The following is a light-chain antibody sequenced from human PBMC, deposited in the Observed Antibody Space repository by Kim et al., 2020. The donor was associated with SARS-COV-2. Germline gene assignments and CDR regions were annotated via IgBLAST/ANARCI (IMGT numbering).Light chain of an antibody. Sequence: SPGERAPPPCCASQSVRSYIVCYQHHPDQAPRLLLYDSSTTATGIPATFSVSGSGTDFTLTISSLEPEDFAFYYCQQRSNWPPSYTFGQGTKLEI. CDR2: DSS. CDR3: QQRSNWPPSYT. CDR1: QSVRSY. V-gene: IGKV3-11*01. J-gene: IGKJ2*01.